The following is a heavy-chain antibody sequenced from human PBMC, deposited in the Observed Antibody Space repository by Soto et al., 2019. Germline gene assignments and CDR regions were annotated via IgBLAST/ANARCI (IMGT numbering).Heavy chain of an antibody. CDR1: GFTFSSYA. J-gene: IGHJ6*02. Sequence: GGSLRLSCAASGFTFSSYAMSWVRQAPGKGLEWVSAISGSGGSTYYADSVEGRFTISRDNSKNTLYLQMNSLRAEDTAVYYCAKEHGDYVYYYYGVDVWGQGSTVTVSS. D-gene: IGHD4-17*01. V-gene: IGHV3-23*01. CDR3: AKEHGDYVYYYYGVDV. CDR2: ISGSGGST.